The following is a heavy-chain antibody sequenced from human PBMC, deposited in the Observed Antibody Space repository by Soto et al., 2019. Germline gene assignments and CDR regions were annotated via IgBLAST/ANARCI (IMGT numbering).Heavy chain of an antibody. CDR1: GFTFRSFA. D-gene: IGHD3-9*01. V-gene: IGHV3-23*01. J-gene: IGHJ4*02. CDR3: TKGAEIFTGYYGKDYFDY. Sequence: EVQLLESGGGSVQPGGSLRLSCRASGFTFRSFAMHWVRQAPGKGLEWVSGISGSGDTTHHADSVTGRFTISRDNSKNTLDLQMHSLRGEDTALYFCTKGAEIFTGYYGKDYFDYWGQGALVTVSS. CDR2: ISGSGDTT.